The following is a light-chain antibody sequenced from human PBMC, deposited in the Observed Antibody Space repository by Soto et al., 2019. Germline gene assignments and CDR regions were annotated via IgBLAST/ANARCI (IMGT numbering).Light chain of an antibody. V-gene: IGKV3-15*01. Sequence: EIVMTQSPATLSVSPGERATLSCRASQSVSSNLAWYQQKPGQAPRLLIYGASTRATGIPARFSGSGSATDFTLTISSLQSEDFAGYYCQQYNNWPPLTFGGGTKVEIK. CDR1: QSVSSN. CDR2: GAS. J-gene: IGKJ4*01. CDR3: QQYNNWPPLT.